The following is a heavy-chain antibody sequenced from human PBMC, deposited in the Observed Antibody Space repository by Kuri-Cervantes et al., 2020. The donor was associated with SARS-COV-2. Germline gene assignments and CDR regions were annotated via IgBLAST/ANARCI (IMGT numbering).Heavy chain of an antibody. CDR3: AGGYYYDSSGPVLRYHFDY. Sequence: SETLSLTCAVYGGSFSAYYWSWIRQPPGKGLEWIGEINHSGSTNYNPSLKVRVTISVDTSKHQLSLKLSSVTAADTAVYYCAGGYYYDSSGPVLRYHFDYWGQGTLVTVSS. J-gene: IGHJ4*02. CDR2: INHSGST. CDR1: GGSFSAYY. D-gene: IGHD3-22*01. V-gene: IGHV4-34*01.